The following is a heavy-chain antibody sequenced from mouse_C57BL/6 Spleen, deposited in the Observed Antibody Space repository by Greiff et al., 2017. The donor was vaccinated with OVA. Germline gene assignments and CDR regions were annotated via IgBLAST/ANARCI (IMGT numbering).Heavy chain of an antibody. Sequence: QVQLQQPGAELVRPGSSVKLSCKASGYTFTSYWMHWVKQRPIQGLEWIGNIDPSDSETHYNQKFKDKATLTVDKSSSTAYMQLSSLTSEDSAVYYCAGDYDLSTGAWFAYWGQGTLVTVSA. CDR3: AGDYDLSTGAWFAY. J-gene: IGHJ3*01. CDR2: IDPSDSET. CDR1: GYTFTSYW. D-gene: IGHD2-4*01. V-gene: IGHV1-52*01.